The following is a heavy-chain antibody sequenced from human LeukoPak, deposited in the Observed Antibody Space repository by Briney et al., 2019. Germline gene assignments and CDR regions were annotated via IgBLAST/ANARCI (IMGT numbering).Heavy chain of an antibody. J-gene: IGHJ4*02. Sequence: SETLSLTCAVSGGSISSSNWWSWVRQPPGKGLEWIGEIYHSGSTNYNPSLKGRVTISVDKSKNQFSLKLSSVTAADTAVYYCARDSGHEFDYWGQGTLVTVSS. CDR2: IYHSGST. V-gene: IGHV4-4*02. CDR3: ARDSGHEFDY. CDR1: GGSISSSNW.